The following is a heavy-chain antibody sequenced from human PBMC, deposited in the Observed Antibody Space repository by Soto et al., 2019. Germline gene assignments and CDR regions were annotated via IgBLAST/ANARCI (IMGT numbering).Heavy chain of an antibody. CDR2: ISYDGSNK. V-gene: IGHV3-30*18. J-gene: IGHJ6*02. D-gene: IGHD2-21*02. CDR3: AKVGGLRENYYYYGMDV. CDR1: GFTFSSYA. Sequence: GGSLRLSCAASGFTFSSYAMSWVRQAPGKGLEWVAVISYDGSNKYYADSVKGRFTISRDNSKNTLYLQMNSLRAEDTAVYYCAKVGGLRENYYYYGMDVWGQGTTVTVSS.